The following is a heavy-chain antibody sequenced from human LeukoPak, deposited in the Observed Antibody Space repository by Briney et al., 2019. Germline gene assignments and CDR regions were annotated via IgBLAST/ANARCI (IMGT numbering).Heavy chain of an antibody. D-gene: IGHD5-24*01. CDR1: GGSISSSSYY. V-gene: IGHV4-39*01. Sequence: SETLSLTCTVSGGSISSSSYYWGWIRQPPGKGLGWIGSIYYSGSTYYNPPLKSRVTISVDTSKNQFSLKLSSVTAADTAVYYCARPNLLEMATIDYWGQGTLVTVSS. CDR3: ARPNLLEMATIDY. J-gene: IGHJ4*02. CDR2: IYYSGST.